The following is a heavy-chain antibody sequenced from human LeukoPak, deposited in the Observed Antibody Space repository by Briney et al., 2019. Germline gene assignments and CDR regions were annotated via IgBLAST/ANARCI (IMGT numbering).Heavy chain of an antibody. CDR3: ARDLFGELSRVFDY. V-gene: IGHV4-30-4*08. D-gene: IGHD3-10*02. CDR2: IYYSGST. CDR1: GGSISSGDYY. J-gene: IGHJ4*02. Sequence: SETLSLTCTVSGGSISSGDYYWSWTRQPPGKGLEWIGYIYYSGSTYYNPSLKSRVTISVDTSKNQFSLKLSSVTAADTAVYYCARDLFGELSRVFDYWGQGTLVTVSS.